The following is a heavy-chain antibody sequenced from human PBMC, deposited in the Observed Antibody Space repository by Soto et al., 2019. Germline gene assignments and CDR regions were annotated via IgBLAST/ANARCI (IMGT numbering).Heavy chain of an antibody. Sequence: GSLRLSGAASVFTFSSYAMSWVRQAPGKGLEWVSAISGSGGSTYYADSVNGRFTISRDNSKNTLYLQMNSLRAEDTAVYYCAKMLSTYYYDSSGYYRHYWGQATLVTVSS. CDR1: VFTFSSYA. CDR2: ISGSGGST. CDR3: AKMLSTYYYDSSGYYRHY. J-gene: IGHJ4*02. D-gene: IGHD3-22*01. V-gene: IGHV3-23*01.